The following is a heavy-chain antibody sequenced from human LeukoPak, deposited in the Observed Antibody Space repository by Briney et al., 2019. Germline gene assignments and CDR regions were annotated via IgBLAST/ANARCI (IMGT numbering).Heavy chain of an antibody. CDR2: ISSGSSTI. V-gene: IGHV3-48*01. D-gene: IGHD6-13*01. CDR3: ARGSIAAADIVYYFDY. J-gene: IGHJ4*02. CDR1: GFTFSSYS. Sequence: TGGSLRLSCAASGFTFSSYSMNWVRQAPGKGLEWVSYISSGSSTIYYADSVKGRFTISRDNAKNSLYLQMNSLRAEDTAVYYCARGSIAAADIVYYFDYWGQGTLVTVSS.